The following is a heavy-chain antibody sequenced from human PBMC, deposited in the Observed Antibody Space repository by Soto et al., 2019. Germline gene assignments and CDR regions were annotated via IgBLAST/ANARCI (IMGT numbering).Heavy chain of an antibody. V-gene: IGHV5-10-1*01. J-gene: IGHJ4*02. CDR1: GYSFTSYW. CDR2: IDPSDSYT. Sequence: PGESLKISCKGSGYSFTSYWISWARQMPGKGLEWMGRIDPSDSYTNYSPSFQGHVTISADKSISTAYLQWSSLKASDTAMYYCARLNHAPAAPPYYFDYWGQGTLVTVSS. D-gene: IGHD2-2*01. CDR3: ARLNHAPAAPPYYFDY.